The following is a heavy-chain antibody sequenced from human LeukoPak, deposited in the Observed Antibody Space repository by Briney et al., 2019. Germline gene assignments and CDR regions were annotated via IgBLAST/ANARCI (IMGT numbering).Heavy chain of an antibody. CDR2: FSYDGSNK. V-gene: IGHV3-30-3*01. Sequence: PGGSLRLSCAASGFTFSRSAMHWVRQAPGKGLEWVAIFSYDGSNKFYSDSVRGRFTISRDNSKNTMFLQMDSLRPEDTAVYYCVKDMYRIAAPAPGAWGQGTLVTVSS. D-gene: IGHD6-13*01. J-gene: IGHJ5*02. CDR1: GFTFSRSA. CDR3: VKDMYRIAAPAPGA.